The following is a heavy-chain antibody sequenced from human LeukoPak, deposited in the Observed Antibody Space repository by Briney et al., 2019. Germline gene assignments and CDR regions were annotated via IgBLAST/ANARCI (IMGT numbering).Heavy chain of an antibody. D-gene: IGHD5-24*01. CDR2: IYDSGST. CDR1: GDSLSSTSYY. Sequence: SETLSLTCTVSGDSLSSTSYYWGWIRQPPGKGLEWIGYIYDSGSTKYNPSLKSRVTISVDTSKSQFSLKLSSVTAADTAIYYCASGDGYNRAFDPWGQGTLVTVSS. J-gene: IGHJ5*02. CDR3: ASGDGYNRAFDP. V-gene: IGHV4-61*01.